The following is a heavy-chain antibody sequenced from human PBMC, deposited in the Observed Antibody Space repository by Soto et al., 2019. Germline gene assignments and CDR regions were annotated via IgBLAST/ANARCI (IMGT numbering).Heavy chain of an antibody. J-gene: IGHJ4*02. CDR1: GYSFTNYW. D-gene: IGHD4-4*01. Sequence: GESLKISCKGSGYSFTNYWIGWVRQMPGKGLEWMGIIYPGDSDTRYSPSFQGQVTISADKSISTAYLQWSSLKASDSAVYYCARHPEPYTNYVDYFDSWGQGTLVTVSS. V-gene: IGHV5-51*01. CDR2: IYPGDSDT. CDR3: ARHPEPYTNYVDYFDS.